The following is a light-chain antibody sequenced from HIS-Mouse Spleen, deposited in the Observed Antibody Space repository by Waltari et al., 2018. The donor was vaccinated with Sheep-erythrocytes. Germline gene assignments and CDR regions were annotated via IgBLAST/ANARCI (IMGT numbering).Light chain of an antibody. Sequence: SYELTQPPSVSVSPGQTARITCSGAALPKKYAYWYQQKSGQAPVLVIYEDSKRPSGIPERFSGSSSGTMATLTISGAQVEDDADYYCYSDSSGNHWVFGGGTKLTVL. V-gene: IGLV3-10*01. CDR3: YSDSSGNHWV. CDR1: ALPKKY. CDR2: EDS. J-gene: IGLJ3*02.